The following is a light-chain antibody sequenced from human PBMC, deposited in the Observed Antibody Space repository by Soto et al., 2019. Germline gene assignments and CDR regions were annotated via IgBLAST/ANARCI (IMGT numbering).Light chain of an antibody. CDR3: MQGSRPFT. CDR1: QSLLDSNGYNY. V-gene: IGKV2-28*01. Sequence: EIVMTQSPLSLPVTPGEPASISCRSSQSLLDSNGYNYLDWYLQKPGQSPQLLIHLGSNRASGVPDRFSGSGSGTDFKLKISRVEAEDVGVYYCMQGSRPFTFGPGTRLDIK. J-gene: IGKJ3*01. CDR2: LGS.